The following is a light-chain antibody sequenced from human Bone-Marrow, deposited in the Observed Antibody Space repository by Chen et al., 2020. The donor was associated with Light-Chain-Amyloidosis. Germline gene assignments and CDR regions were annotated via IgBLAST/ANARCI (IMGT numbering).Light chain of an antibody. CDR2: LGS. V-gene: IGKV2-28*01. CDR1: QSLLHSSGHYF. J-gene: IGKJ5*01. Sequence: DIVMTQSPLSLPVTPGEPASISCRSSQSLLHSSGHYFLDWYLQKPGQSPQVLIYLGSNRASGVPDKFSGRGSGTDFTLKINKVEAEDVGVYYCMQTLQTPITFGQGTRLEIK. CDR3: MQTLQTPIT.